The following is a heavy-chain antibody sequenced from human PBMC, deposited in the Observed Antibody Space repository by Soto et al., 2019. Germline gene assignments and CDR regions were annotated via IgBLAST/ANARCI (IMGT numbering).Heavy chain of an antibody. CDR1: GIVFSDY. Sequence: QVQLVESEGGLVKPGGSLRLSCAASGIVFSDYMSWVRQAPGKGLEWLSYISGSGRTIYSADSVKGRFTISRDNATNSLYLQMTNVRTEDTAVYYCARLPFPWGWFDPWGQGTLVTVSS. V-gene: IGHV3-11*01. D-gene: IGHD3-16*01. J-gene: IGHJ5*02. CDR2: ISGSGRTI. CDR3: ARLPFPWGWFDP.